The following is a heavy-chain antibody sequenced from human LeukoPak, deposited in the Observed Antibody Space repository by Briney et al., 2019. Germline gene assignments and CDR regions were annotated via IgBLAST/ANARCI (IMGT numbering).Heavy chain of an antibody. CDR1: GLTVSTNY. CDR3: TTDAVRGATFDY. V-gene: IGHV3-53*01. CDR2: IYSSGST. D-gene: IGHD3-10*01. Sequence: PGGSLRLSCAASGLTVSTNYMSWVRQVPGKGLEWVSLIYSSGSTYYADSVKGRFTISRDHSKNTLYLQMNSLTAEDTAVYYCTTDAVRGATFDYWGQGTLVTVSS. J-gene: IGHJ4*02.